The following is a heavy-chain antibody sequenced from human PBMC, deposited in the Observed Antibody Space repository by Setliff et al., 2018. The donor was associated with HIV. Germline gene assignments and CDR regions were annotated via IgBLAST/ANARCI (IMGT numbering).Heavy chain of an antibody. D-gene: IGHD3-22*01. J-gene: IGHJ4*02. CDR1: GYTFTRYG. CDR2: ISANNGNT. CDR3: ARHASTWYYESSGPHFDY. Sequence: ASVKVSCKASGYTFTRYGISWVRQAPGQGLEWMGWISANNGNTNYAQKLQGRVTMTTDTSTSTAYMELRSLRSDDTAVYYCARHASTWYYESSGPHFDYWGRGTLVTVSS. V-gene: IGHV1-18*01.